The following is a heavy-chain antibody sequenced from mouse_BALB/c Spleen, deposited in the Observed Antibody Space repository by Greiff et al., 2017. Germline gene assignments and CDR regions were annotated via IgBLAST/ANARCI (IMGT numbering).Heavy chain of an antibody. CDR1: GFTFSSYT. J-gene: IGHJ3*01. Sequence: EVMLVESGGGLVKPGGSLKLSCAASGFTFSSYTMSWVRQTPEKRLEWVATISSGGSYTYYPDSVKGRFTISRDNAKNTLYLQMSSLKSEDTAMYYCTREGTGRTWFAYWGQGTLVTVSA. V-gene: IGHV5-6-4*01. CDR2: ISSGGSYT. CDR3: TREGTGRTWFAY. D-gene: IGHD4-1*01.